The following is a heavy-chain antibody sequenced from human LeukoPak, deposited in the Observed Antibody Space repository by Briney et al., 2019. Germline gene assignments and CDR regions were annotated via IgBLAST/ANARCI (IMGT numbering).Heavy chain of an antibody. CDR3: VKGSGYSYSVSYFDC. J-gene: IGHJ4*02. CDR2: ISWNGGSI. V-gene: IGHV3-9*03. D-gene: IGHD1-26*01. Sequence: GGSLRLSCAASGFTFDYYAMYWVRQAPGKCLEWVSGISWNGGSIGYADSVKGRFTISRDSAKNSLYLQMNSLRLEDMALYYCVKGSGYSYSVSYFDCWRQGTLDTVSS. CDR1: GFTFDYYA.